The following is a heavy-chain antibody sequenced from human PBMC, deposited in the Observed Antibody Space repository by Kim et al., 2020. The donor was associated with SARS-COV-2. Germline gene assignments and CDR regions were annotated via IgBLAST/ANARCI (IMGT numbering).Heavy chain of an antibody. D-gene: IGHD3-10*01. CDR2: IYTSGST. V-gene: IGHV4-4*07. Sequence: SETLSLTCTVSGGSISSYYWSWIRQPAGKGLEWIGRIYTSGSTNYNPSLKSRVTMSVDTSKNQFSLKLSSVTAADTAVYYCARNGMVRGVLPYNWFDPWGQGTLFSVSS. CDR1: GGSISSYY. J-gene: IGHJ5*02. CDR3: ARNGMVRGVLPYNWFDP.